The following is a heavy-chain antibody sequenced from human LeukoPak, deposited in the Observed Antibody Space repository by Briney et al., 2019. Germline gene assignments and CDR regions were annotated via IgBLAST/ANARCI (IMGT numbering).Heavy chain of an antibody. V-gene: IGHV3-21*04. Sequence: GGSLRLSCAASGFTFSSYSMNWVRQAPGKGLEWVSSISSSSSYIYYADSVKGRFTISRDNAKNSLYLQMNSLKTEDTAVYYCARAGDYYSTGDCWGQGTLVTVSS. J-gene: IGHJ4*02. CDR3: ARAGDYYSTGDC. D-gene: IGHD3-22*01. CDR1: GFTFSSYS. CDR2: ISSSSSYI.